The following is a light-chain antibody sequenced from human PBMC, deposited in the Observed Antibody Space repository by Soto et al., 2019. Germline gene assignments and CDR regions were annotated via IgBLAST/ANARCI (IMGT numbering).Light chain of an antibody. Sequence: EIVLTQSPGTLSLSPGERATLSCRASQSVSSSYLAWYQQKPGQAPRLLIYGASSRATGIPDRFSGSGSGTDFTLTISRLEPEDFVVYYCQQYGIHGTFGQGTKVEIK. CDR3: QQYGIHGT. CDR1: QSVSSSY. V-gene: IGKV3-20*01. CDR2: GAS. J-gene: IGKJ1*01.